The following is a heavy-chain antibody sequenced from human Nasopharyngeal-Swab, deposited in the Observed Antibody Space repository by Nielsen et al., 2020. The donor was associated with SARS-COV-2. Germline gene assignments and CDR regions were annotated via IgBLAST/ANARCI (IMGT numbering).Heavy chain of an antibody. V-gene: IGHV4-39*01. Sequence: GSLRLSCTVSGGSIGSSSYYWGWIRQPPGKGLEWIGSIYYSGSTYYNPSLNSRVTISVDTSKNQFSLKLRYVTATDTAVYYCARGSSATLYYYYYGLDVWGQGTTVTVSS. CDR2: IYYSGST. CDR1: GGSIGSSSYY. CDR3: ARGSSATLYYYYYGLDV. J-gene: IGHJ6*02. D-gene: IGHD6-13*01.